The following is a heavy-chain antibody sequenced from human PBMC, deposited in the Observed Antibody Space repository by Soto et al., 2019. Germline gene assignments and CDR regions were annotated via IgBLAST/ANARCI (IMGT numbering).Heavy chain of an antibody. CDR3: ARAYNWNDNYYMDV. Sequence: ASVKVSCKASGYTFTSYDINWVRQATGQGLEWMGWMNPNSGNTGYAQKFQGRVTMTRNTSISTAYMELSSLRSEDTAVYYCARAYNWNDNYYMDVWSKGTTVTVSS. CDR2: MNPNSGNT. V-gene: IGHV1-8*01. J-gene: IGHJ6*03. D-gene: IGHD1-1*01. CDR1: GYTFTSYD.